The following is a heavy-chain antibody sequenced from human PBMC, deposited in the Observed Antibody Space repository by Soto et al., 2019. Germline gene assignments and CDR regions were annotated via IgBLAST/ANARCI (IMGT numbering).Heavy chain of an antibody. CDR1: GGSISSYY. CDR3: ARHGRWHDLDI. D-gene: IGHD1-1*01. V-gene: IGHV4-59*08. J-gene: IGHJ3*02. CDR2: IYYSGST. Sequence: QVQLQESGPGLVKPSETLSLTCTVSGGSISSYYWSWIRQPPGKGLEWIGYIYYSGSTNYNPSLQSRVSTSVDTSKNQFSPKLSSVTAADTAVYYCARHGRWHDLDIWGQGTMVTVSS.